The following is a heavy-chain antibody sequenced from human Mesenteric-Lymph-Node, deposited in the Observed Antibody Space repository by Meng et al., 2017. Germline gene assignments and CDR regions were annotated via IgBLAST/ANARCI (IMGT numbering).Heavy chain of an antibody. CDR1: GYTFTSYG. CDR2: ISAYNGNT. V-gene: IGHV1-18*01. Sequence: QCQAVESGAGGKKPGASVKVSCKASGYTFTSYGISWVRQAPGQGLEWMGWISAYNGNTNYAQKLQGRVTMTTDTSTSTAYMELRSLRSDDTAVYYCARQGYYYVAEDYWGQGTLVTVSS. J-gene: IGHJ4*02. CDR3: ARQGYYYVAEDY. D-gene: IGHD3-22*01.